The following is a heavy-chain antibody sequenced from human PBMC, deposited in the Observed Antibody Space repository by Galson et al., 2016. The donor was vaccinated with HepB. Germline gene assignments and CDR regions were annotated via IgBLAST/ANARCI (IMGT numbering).Heavy chain of an antibody. J-gene: IGHJ6*02. CDR3: ARRGSGIIRGIVAYYDYGMDV. CDR2: INPGDSDT. V-gene: IGHV5-51*01. D-gene: IGHD2-21*01. CDR1: GYNFTNYW. Sequence: QSGAEVKKPGESLKISCKGSGYNFTNYWIGWVRQMPGKGLEWTGIINPGDSDTRYSPSIQGQVIISADKSINSAYLQWSSLEASDSAMYFCARRGSGIIRGIVAYYDYGMDVWGQGTRVTVSS.